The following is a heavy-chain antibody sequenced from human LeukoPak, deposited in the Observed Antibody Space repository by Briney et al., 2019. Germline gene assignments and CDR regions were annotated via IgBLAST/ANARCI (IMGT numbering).Heavy chain of an antibody. Sequence: GGSLRLSCAASGFSISSYEMIWVRQAPGKGLEWVSYISSGSSTIYYADSVKGRFSISRDNAKNSLYLQMNSLRAEDTALYYCASHYGDYSFDYWGQGTLVAVSS. V-gene: IGHV3-48*03. J-gene: IGHJ4*02. CDR2: ISSGSSTI. CDR1: GFSISSYE. CDR3: ASHYGDYSFDY. D-gene: IGHD4-17*01.